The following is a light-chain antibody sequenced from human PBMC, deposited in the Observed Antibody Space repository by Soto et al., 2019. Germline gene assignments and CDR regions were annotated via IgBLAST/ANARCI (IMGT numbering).Light chain of an antibody. CDR3: HQCYRTWT. J-gene: IGKJ1*01. CDR2: AAS. Sequence: DIQMTQSPSSLSASVGDRVTITFRASQTISSYLTWYQQKPGKAPKLLIYAASTLQSGVPSGFSGSGSGTDSTLTTTSLKPEDFTADDCHQCYRTWTSGKGTTVE. CDR1: QTISSY. V-gene: IGKV1-39*01.